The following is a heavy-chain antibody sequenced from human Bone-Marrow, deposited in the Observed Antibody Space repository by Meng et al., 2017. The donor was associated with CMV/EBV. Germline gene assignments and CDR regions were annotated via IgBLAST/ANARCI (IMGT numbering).Heavy chain of an antibody. CDR3: AKDACSSTRCHYWYFDL. CDR1: GFTFSSYA. J-gene: IGHJ2*01. V-gene: IGHV3-23*01. D-gene: IGHD2-2*01. CDR2: ISGSGGST. Sequence: GGSLRLSCAASGFTFSSYAMSWVRQAPGKGLEWVSAISGSGGSTYYADSVKGRFTISRDNSKNTLYLQMNSLRAEDTAVYYCAKDACSSTRCHYWYFDLWGRGTLVTVSS.